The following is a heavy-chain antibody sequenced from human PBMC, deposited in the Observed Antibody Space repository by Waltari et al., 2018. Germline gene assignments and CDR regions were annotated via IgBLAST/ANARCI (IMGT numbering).Heavy chain of an antibody. CDR2: ISAYNGNT. D-gene: IGHD6-13*01. CDR3: ARDEVDRSWNYYYYGMDV. V-gene: IGHV1-18*01. Sequence: QVQLVQSGAEVKKPGASVKVSCKASGYTFTSYGISWVRQAPGQGLEWMGWISAYNGNTNYAQKLQGRATMTTDTSTSTAYMELRSLRSDDTAVYYCARDEVDRSWNYYYYGMDVWGQGTTVTVSS. CDR1: GYTFTSYG. J-gene: IGHJ6*02.